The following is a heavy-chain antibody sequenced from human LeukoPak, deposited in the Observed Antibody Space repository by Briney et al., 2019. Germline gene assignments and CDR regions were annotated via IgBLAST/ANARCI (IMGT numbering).Heavy chain of an antibody. CDR1: GGSISSSSYY. V-gene: IGHV4-39*01. CDR3: ARREMATIDY. CDR2: IYYSGST. J-gene: IGHJ4*02. Sequence: SETLSLTCTVSGGSISSSSYYWGCIRQPPGKGLEWIGSIYYSGSTYYNPSLKSRVTISVDTSKNQFSLKLSSVTAADTAVYYCARREMATIDYWGQGTLVTVSS. D-gene: IGHD5-24*01.